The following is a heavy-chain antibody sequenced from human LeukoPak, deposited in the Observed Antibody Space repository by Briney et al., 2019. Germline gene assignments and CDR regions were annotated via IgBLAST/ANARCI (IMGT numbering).Heavy chain of an antibody. J-gene: IGHJ4*02. CDR2: IYYSGST. CDR3: ARLLNYYDSSGFSIVGRYYFDY. D-gene: IGHD3-22*01. V-gene: IGHV4-34*01. CDR1: GGSFSGYY. Sequence: SETLSLTCAVYGGSFSGYYWSWIRQPPGKGLEWIGSIYYSGSTYYNPSLKSRVTISVDTSKNQFSLKLSSVTAADTAVYYCARLLNYYDSSGFSIVGRYYFDYWGQGTLVTVSS.